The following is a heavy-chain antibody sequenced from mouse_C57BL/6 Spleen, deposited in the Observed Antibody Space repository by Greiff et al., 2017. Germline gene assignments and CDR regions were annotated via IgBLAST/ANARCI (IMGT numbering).Heavy chain of an antibody. CDR1: GYTFTSYW. CDR2: IHPSVSDT. CDR3: TVRYGDNPDY. J-gene: IGHJ2*01. Sequence: QVQLQQPGAELVKPGASVKVSCTASGYTFTSYWMHWVKQRPGQGLEWIGRIHPSVSDTNYNQKFKGKATLTVEKSFSTAYMQLSSLTSEDSAVYYCTVRYGDNPDYWGQGTTLTVSS. V-gene: IGHV1-74*01. D-gene: IGHD1-2*01.